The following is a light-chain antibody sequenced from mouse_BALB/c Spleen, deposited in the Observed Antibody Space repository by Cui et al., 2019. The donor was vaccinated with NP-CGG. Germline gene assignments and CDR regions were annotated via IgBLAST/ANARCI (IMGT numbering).Light chain of an antibody. CDR2: GTN. J-gene: IGLJ1*01. Sequence: QAVVPQESALTTSPGETFTLTFRSSTGAVTTSNYANWVQEKPDHLFTGLIGGTNNRAPGVPARFSGSLIGDKAALTITGAQTEDETIYFCALWYSNHWVFGGGTKLTVL. CDR3: ALWYSNHWV. V-gene: IGLV1*01. CDR1: TGAVTTSNY.